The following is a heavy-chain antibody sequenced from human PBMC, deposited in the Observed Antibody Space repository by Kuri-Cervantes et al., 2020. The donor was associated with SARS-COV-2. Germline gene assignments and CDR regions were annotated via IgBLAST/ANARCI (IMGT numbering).Heavy chain of an antibody. CDR3: AFSSMVRGGKFDY. CDR1: GFTFSSYW. D-gene: IGHD3-10*01. V-gene: IGHV3-30-3*01. Sequence: GGSLRLSCAASGFTFSSYWMSWVRQAPGKGLEWVAVISYDGSNKYYADSVKGRFTISRDNSKNTLYLQMNSLRADDTAVYYCAFSSMVRGGKFDYWGQGTLVTVSS. CDR2: ISYDGSNK. J-gene: IGHJ4*02.